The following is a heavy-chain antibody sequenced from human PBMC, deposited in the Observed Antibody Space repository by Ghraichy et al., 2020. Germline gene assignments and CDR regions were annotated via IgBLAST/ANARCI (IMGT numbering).Heavy chain of an antibody. V-gene: IGHV3-48*02. CDR3: ARANYDFWSASNYYYGMDV. D-gene: IGHD3-3*01. CDR2: INFTGSTT. J-gene: IGHJ6*02. CDR1: GFTFSNYS. Sequence: GGFLRLSCAASGFTFSNYSMNWVRQAPGKGLEWISYINFTGSTTYYADSVKGRFSISRDNAKNSLYLQMNSLRDEDAAVYYCARANYDFWSASNYYYGMDVWGQGTTVTVSS.